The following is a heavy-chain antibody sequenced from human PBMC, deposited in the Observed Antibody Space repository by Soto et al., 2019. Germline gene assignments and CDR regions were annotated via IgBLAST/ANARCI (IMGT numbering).Heavy chain of an antibody. CDR2: IYYSGST. D-gene: IGHD5-12*01. CDR1: GGSISSSSYY. V-gene: IGHV4-39*07. Sequence: SETLSLTCTVSGGSISSSSYYWGWIRQPPGKGLEWIGSIYYSGSTYYNPSLKSRVTISVDTSKNQLSLRLTSVTAADTAVYYCARDIVGTPGYWGQGALVTVSS. J-gene: IGHJ4*02. CDR3: ARDIVGTPGY.